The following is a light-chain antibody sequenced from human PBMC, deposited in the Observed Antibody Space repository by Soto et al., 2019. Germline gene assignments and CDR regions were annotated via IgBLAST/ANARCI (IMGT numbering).Light chain of an antibody. V-gene: IGLV2-14*03. J-gene: IGLJ2*01. CDR2: DVS. CDR3: SSYTSSSTLDVV. CDR1: SSDVGGNNF. Sequence: QSALTQPASVSGSPGQSITISCTGTSSDVGGNNFVSWYQHHPGKAPRLMIYDVSNRPSGVSNRFSGSKSVNKASLTIYGLQAEDEAEYYCSSYTSSSTLDVVFGGGTKVTVL.